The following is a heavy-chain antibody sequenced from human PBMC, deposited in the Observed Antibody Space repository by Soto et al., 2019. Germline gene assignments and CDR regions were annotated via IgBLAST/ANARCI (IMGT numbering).Heavy chain of an antibody. J-gene: IGHJ4*02. D-gene: IGHD4-17*01. V-gene: IGHV3-64*01. CDR3: ARAGTAVTTPRWF. CDR1: GFTFSSYA. Sequence: EEQLVESGGGLVQPGGSLRLSCAASGFTFSSYAMHGVRQAPGKGLEYVSAIGSNGRSTNYANSVKGRFTISRDNSKNTLYLQMGSLSTDDMAVYYCARAGTAVTTPRWFWGQGTLVTVSS. CDR2: IGSNGRST.